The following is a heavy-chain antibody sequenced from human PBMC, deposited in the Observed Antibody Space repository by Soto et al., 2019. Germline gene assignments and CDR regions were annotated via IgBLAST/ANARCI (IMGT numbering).Heavy chain of an antibody. V-gene: IGHV1-69*01. CDR1: GGTFSSYA. D-gene: IGHD2-15*01. J-gene: IGHJ5*02. CDR3: ARSEEGYCSGGSCYVKWFDP. CDR2: IIPIFGTA. Sequence: QVQLVQSGAEVKKPGSSVKVSCKASGGTFSSYAISWVRQAPGQGLEWMGGIIPIFGTANYSQKFQGRVTITADESTSTAYVELSSLRSEDTAVYYCARSEEGYCSGGSCYVKWFDPWGQGTLVTVSS.